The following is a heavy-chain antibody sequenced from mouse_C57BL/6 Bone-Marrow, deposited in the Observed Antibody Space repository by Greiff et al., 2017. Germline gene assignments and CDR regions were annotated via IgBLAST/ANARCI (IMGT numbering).Heavy chain of an antibody. CDR2: INPSSGYT. CDR3: ARYGKGGY. D-gene: IGHD2-1*01. J-gene: IGHJ2*01. Sequence: QVQLKQSGAELAKPWASVKLSCKASGYTFTSYWMQLVKQRPGQGMEWIGYINPSSGYTKYNQKLKNKATMTADKSSSTAYMQLSSLTYEDSAVYYCARYGKGGYWGQGTTLTVSS. V-gene: IGHV1-7*01. CDR1: GYTFTSYW.